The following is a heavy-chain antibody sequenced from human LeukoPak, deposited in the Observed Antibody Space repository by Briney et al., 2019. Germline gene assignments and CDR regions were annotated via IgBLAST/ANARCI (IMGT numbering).Heavy chain of an antibody. J-gene: IGHJ3*02. D-gene: IGHD5-12*01. CDR3: AGSMGAFDI. Sequence: TETLCLTCTVSGGSISSDYGTRGGEPAGKGGEGSGGMYTSGSTNDNPSLNSRGTMSVDTSQNQFSLKLSSVTAADTAVYYCAGSMGAFDIWGQGTMVTVSS. CDR1: GGSISSDY. CDR2: MYTSGST. V-gene: IGHV4-4*07.